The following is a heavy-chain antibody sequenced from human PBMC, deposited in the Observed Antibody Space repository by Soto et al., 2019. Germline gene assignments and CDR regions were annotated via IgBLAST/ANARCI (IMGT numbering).Heavy chain of an antibody. V-gene: IGHV3-48*02. CDR3: ARNWNDLVYYYYGMDV. CDR2: ISSSSSTI. CDR1: GFTFSSYS. J-gene: IGHJ6*02. Sequence: PGGSLRLSCAASGFTFSSYSTNWVRQAPGKGLEWVSYISSSSSTIYYADSVKGRFTISRGNAKNSLYLQMNSLRDEDTAVYYCARNWNDLVYYYYGMDVWGQGTTVTVSS. D-gene: IGHD1-1*01.